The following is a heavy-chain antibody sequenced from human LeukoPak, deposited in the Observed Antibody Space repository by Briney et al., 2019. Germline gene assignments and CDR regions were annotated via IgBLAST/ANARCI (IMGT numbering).Heavy chain of an antibody. CDR2: IWSGGET. J-gene: IGHJ6*03. V-gene: IGHV3-66*01. Sequence: PGGSLRLSCAASGFTVSNNFMHWVRQAPGKGPEWVSVIWSGGETYFADSVKGRFTISRDNSKNTLYLQMNSLRAEDTAVYYCAREGRYDFQAYYYMDVWGKGTTVTVSS. CDR3: AREGRYDFQAYYYMDV. D-gene: IGHD3-3*01. CDR1: GFTVSNNF.